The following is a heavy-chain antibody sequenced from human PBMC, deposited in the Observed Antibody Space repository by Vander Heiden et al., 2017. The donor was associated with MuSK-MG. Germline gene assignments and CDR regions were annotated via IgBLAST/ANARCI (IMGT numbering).Heavy chain of an antibody. V-gene: IGHV3-74*01. CDR1: GFTFSRYW. D-gene: IGHD2-2*01. Sequence: EVQLVESGGGLVQPGGSLRLSCAASGFTFSRYWMPWVRQAPGKGLVWVSRINSDGSSTSYADSVKGRFTISRDNAKNTLYLQMNSLRAEDTAVYYCARDDEGYCSSTSCAALDYWGQGTLVTVSS. J-gene: IGHJ4*02. CDR3: ARDDEGYCSSTSCAALDY. CDR2: INSDGSST.